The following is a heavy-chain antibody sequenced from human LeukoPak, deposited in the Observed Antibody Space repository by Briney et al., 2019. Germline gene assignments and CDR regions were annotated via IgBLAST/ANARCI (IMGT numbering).Heavy chain of an antibody. CDR1: GYTFTSIG. J-gene: IGHJ4*02. CDR3: SRSSDTTSCYYFDH. D-gene: IGHD2/OR15-2a*01. Sequence: GASGKVSCKTSGYTFTSIGIAWVRQGPGQGPEWMGWIKVGEGNTHFAQKFQDRVSMTRDSSSNTAFLELRNLRSDDTAVDFCSRSSDTTSCYYFDHWGQGTLVTVSS. CDR2: IKVGEGNT. V-gene: IGHV1-18*01.